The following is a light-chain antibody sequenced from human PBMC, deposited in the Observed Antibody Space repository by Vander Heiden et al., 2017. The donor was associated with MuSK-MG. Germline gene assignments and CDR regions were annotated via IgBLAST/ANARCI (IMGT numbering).Light chain of an antibody. Sequence: DIQMTQSPSTLSASVGDRVSITCRASQSINNWLAWYQQKPGRAPKLLIHKTSNLQSGVPSRFSGSGSGTEFTLTIGSLQPDDLATYYCQQEHSFPITFGQGTKLDIK. J-gene: IGKJ2*01. V-gene: IGKV1-5*03. CDR1: QSINNW. CDR3: QQEHSFPIT. CDR2: KTS.